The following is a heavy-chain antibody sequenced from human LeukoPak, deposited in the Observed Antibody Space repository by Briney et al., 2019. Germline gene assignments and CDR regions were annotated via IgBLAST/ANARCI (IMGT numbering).Heavy chain of an antibody. CDR2: VIPIFGTA. J-gene: IGHJ4*02. D-gene: IGHD6-13*01. CDR1: GGTFSSYA. CDR3: ARVRIAAAGTVPFDY. V-gene: IGHV1-69*13. Sequence: SVKVSCKASGGTFSSYAISWVRQAPGQGLEWMGGVIPIFGTANYAQKFQDRITITEDESTSTAYMELSSLRSEDTAVYYCARVRIAAAGTVPFDYWGQGTLVAVSS.